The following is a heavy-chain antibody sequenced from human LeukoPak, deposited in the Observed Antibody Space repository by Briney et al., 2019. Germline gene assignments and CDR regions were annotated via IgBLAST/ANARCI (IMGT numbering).Heavy chain of an antibody. Sequence: KAGGSLRLSCAASGFIFSSYSMNWVRQAPGKGLEWVSSISSSTIYIYYADSVKGRFTISRDNAKNSLYLQMNSLRAEDTAVYYCARDMVAGGPDYWGQGTLVTVSS. J-gene: IGHJ4*02. V-gene: IGHV3-21*01. D-gene: IGHD6-19*01. CDR2: ISSSTIYI. CDR1: GFIFSSYS. CDR3: ARDMVAGGPDY.